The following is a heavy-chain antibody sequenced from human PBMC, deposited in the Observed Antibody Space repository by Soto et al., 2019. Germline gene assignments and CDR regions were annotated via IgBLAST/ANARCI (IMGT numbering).Heavy chain of an antibody. D-gene: IGHD6-19*01. CDR3: AHRPTLAVAEVYFDY. V-gene: IGHV2-5*02. Sequence: QITLKESGPTLVNPTQTLTLTCTFSGFSLSTSGVGVGWIRQPPGKALEWLALIYWDDDKRYSPSLKSRLTITNDTSKNQVVLTMTNMDPVDTATYYCAHRPTLAVAEVYFDYWGQGTLVTVSS. CDR1: GFSLSTSGVG. J-gene: IGHJ4*02. CDR2: IYWDDDK.